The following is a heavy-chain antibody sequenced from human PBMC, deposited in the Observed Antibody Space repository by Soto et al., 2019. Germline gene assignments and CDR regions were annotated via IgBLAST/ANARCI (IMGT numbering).Heavy chain of an antibody. CDR1: GFTFSSYG. V-gene: IGHV3-33*01. CDR2: IWYDGSNK. J-gene: IGHJ6*02. CDR3: ARATMVRVWDYYYGMYG. Sequence: QVQLVESGGGVVQPGRSLRLSCAASGFTFSSYGMHRVSQAPGKGLEWVAVIWYDGSNKYYADSVKGRFTISRDNSKNTLYLQMNSLRAEDTAVYYCARATMVRVWDYYYGMYGWGQGTTVTVSS. D-gene: IGHD3-10*01.